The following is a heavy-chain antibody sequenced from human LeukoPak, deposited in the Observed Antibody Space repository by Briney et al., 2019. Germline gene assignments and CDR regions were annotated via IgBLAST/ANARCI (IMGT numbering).Heavy chain of an antibody. Sequence: GGSLRLSCEASGFTFSSYWMSWVRQAPRKGLEWVANIKQDGSEKYYVDSVKGRFTISRDNAKNSLYLQMNSLRAEDTAVYYCARDHGSSGYYYYGMDVWGQGTTVTVSS. CDR2: IKQDGSEK. V-gene: IGHV3-7*01. CDR3: ARDHGSSGYYYYGMDV. D-gene: IGHD3-22*01. J-gene: IGHJ6*02. CDR1: GFTFSSYW.